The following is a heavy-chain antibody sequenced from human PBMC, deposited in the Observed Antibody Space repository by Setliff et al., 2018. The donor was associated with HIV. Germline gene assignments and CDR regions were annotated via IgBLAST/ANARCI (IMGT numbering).Heavy chain of an antibody. CDR2: ISPYNGHT. V-gene: IGHV1-18*01. CDR1: GYTFTTYD. D-gene: IGHD4-17*01. Sequence: ASVKVSCKASGYTFTTYDITWVRQAPGQGLEWLGWISPYNGHTNFAQKFQGRVTMTTDTATSTAYMGVRSLRSDDTAVYYCARTDYGGNSGGNYFDYRGQGSLVTVSS. CDR3: ARTDYGGNSGGNYFDY. J-gene: IGHJ4*02.